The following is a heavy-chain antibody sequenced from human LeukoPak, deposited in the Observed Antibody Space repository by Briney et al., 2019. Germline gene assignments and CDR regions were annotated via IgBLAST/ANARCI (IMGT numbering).Heavy chain of an antibody. Sequence: SETLSLTCXVYGVSFSGYYWSWIRQPPGKGLEWIGEINHSGSTNYNPSLKSRVTISVDTSKNQFSLKLSSVTAADTAVYYCASSSSGWGFDYWGQGTLVTVSS. CDR1: GVSFSGYY. CDR3: ASSSSGWGFDY. D-gene: IGHD6-19*01. J-gene: IGHJ4*02. CDR2: INHSGST. V-gene: IGHV4-34*01.